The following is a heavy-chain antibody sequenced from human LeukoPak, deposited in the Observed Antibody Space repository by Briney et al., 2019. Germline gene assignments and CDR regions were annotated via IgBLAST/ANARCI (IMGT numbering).Heavy chain of an antibody. CDR1: GFTFSGYW. D-gene: IGHD3-10*01. J-gene: IGHJ6*04. CDR2: IKQDGGEK. V-gene: IGHV3-7*01. Sequence: GGSLRLSCAASGFTFSGYWMSWLRQAPGKGPEWVANIKQDGGEKYYVDSVKGRFTISRDNAKNSLYLQMNSLRAEDTAVYYCARDRGFGQADVWGKGTTVTVSS. CDR3: ARDRGFGQADV.